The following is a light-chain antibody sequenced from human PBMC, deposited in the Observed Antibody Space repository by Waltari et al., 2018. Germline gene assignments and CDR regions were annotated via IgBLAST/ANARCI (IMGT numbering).Light chain of an antibody. Sequence: QSALTQPASVSGSPGQSITISCTGTSSDVGTYKFVSWYQQHPGKAPKLIIYDASNRPSGVSNRFSGSKSDNTASLTISGLQAEDEALYYCSSYTNSNAVFGGGTKLTVL. CDR1: SSDVGTYKF. J-gene: IGLJ2*01. V-gene: IGLV2-14*03. CDR3: SSYTNSNAV. CDR2: DAS.